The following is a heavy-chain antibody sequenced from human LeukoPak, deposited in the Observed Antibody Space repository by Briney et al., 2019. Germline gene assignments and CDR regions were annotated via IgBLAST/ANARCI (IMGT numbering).Heavy chain of an antibody. CDR1: GGSISSYY. D-gene: IGHD5-18*01. J-gene: IGHJ4*02. CDR3: AREGGYSYGDAPLHFDY. Sequence: SETLSLTCTVSGGSISSYYWSWVRQPPGKGLEWVGDIYYSGSTNYTPSLKSRATISVDTSKNQFSLTLSSVTAADTAVYYCAREGGYSYGDAPLHFDYWGQGTLVTVSS. V-gene: IGHV4-59*12. CDR2: IYYSGST.